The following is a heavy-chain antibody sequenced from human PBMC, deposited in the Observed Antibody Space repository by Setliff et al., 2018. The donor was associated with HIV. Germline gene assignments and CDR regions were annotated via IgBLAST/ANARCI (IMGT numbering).Heavy chain of an antibody. V-gene: IGHV4-61*09. CDR2: IYSSGTT. D-gene: IGHD3-10*01. CDR3: ARHGLLWFGAGYNWFDP. Sequence: SETLSLTCAVSGVSISSGSYYWSWIRQPAGKGLEWIGHIYSSGTTNYNPSLKSRVTISLDTSNNQFSLKLSSVTAADTAVYYCARHGLLWFGAGYNWFDPWGQGTLVTVSS. J-gene: IGHJ5*02. CDR1: GVSISSGSYY.